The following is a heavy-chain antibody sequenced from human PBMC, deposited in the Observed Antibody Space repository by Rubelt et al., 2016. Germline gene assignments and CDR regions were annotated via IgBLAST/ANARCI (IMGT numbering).Heavy chain of an antibody. D-gene: IGHD5-18*01. Sequence: LVQSGAEVKKPGSSVKVSCKASGGTFSSYAISWVRQAPGQGLEWMGRIIPILGIANYAQKFQGRVTMTEDTSTDTAYMELSSLRSEDTAVYYCATGHSYVPYCDYWGQGTLVTVSS. CDR2: IIPILGIA. CDR1: GGTFSSYA. CDR3: ATGHSYVPYCDY. V-gene: IGHV1-69*04. J-gene: IGHJ4*02.